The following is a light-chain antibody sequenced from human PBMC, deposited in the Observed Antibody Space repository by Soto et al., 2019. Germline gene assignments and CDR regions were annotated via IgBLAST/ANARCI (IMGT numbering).Light chain of an antibody. CDR2: VVN. CDR1: SSDVGAYNY. Sequence: QSALTQPPSASGSPGQSVTISCTGSSSDVGAYNYVSWYQQFPGKAPQIMIYVVNKRPSGVPDRFSGSKSGNTASLTVSGLQAEDEADYYCSSFAGSNTVIFGGGTKLTVL. CDR3: SSFAGSNTVI. V-gene: IGLV2-8*01. J-gene: IGLJ2*01.